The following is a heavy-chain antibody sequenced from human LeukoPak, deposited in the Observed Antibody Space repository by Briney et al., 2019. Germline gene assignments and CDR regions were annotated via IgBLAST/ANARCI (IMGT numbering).Heavy chain of an antibody. CDR2: INHSGST. J-gene: IGHJ4*02. Sequence: SETLSLTCAVSGDSISSGGYYWNWIRQPPGKGLEWIGEINHSGSTNYNPSLKSRVTMSIDTSRNQFSLKLRPVTAADTAVYYCARGHSSVVTAIPYYFDYWGQGTLVTVSS. CDR3: ARGHSSVVTAIPYYFDY. D-gene: IGHD2-21*02. V-gene: IGHV4-34*01. CDR1: GDSISSGGYY.